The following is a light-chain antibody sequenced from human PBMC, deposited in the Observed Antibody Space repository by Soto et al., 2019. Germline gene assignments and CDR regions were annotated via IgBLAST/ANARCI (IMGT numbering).Light chain of an antibody. Sequence: DIHRTQSPSTLSASVGDRVTITCRASQSVGTWLAWYQQKPGKAPKLLIYKASSLEGGVPSRFSGSGSGTEFTLTISSLQPDDFATYYCQQNNRYSRTFGQGTKVDIK. CDR2: KAS. J-gene: IGKJ1*01. CDR3: QQNNRYSRT. CDR1: QSVGTW. V-gene: IGKV1-5*03.